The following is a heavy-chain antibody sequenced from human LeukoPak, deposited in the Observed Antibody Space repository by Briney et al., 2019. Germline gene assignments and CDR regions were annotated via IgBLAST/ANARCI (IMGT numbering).Heavy chain of an antibody. CDR3: AREFWNYRSGNLQAFDI. CDR1: GGSISSGTYY. V-gene: IGHV4-61*02. J-gene: IGHJ3*02. Sequence: ASETLSLTCSVSGGSISSGTYYWSWIRQPAGKGLEWIGRIYTSGSTKYNPSLKSRVTISVDTSKNQFSLRLSSVTAADTAVYYCAREFWNYRSGNLQAFDIWGQGTMVTVSS. CDR2: IYTSGST. D-gene: IGHD3-10*01.